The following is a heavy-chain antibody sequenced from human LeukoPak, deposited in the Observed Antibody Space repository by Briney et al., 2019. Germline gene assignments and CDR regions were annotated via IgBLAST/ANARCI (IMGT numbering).Heavy chain of an antibody. CDR3: SRDSLSSCGGDCYSGLDV. D-gene: IGHD2-21*02. Sequence: GGSLRLSCAASGFTFSNYWMHWVRHAPGEALMWVSRIKSDGSSTTYADSVKGRFTISRDNAKNTLYLQMNSLRAEDTAVYYCSRDSLSSCGGDCYSGLDVWGQGTTVTVSS. CDR1: GFTFSNYW. V-gene: IGHV3-74*01. J-gene: IGHJ6*02. CDR2: IKSDGSST.